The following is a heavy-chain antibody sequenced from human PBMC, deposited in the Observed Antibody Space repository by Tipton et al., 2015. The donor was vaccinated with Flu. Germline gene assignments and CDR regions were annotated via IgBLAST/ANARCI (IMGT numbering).Heavy chain of an antibody. Sequence: TLSLTCSVSGGSVGSPYYWNWIRQSPGKGLEWIGYIYNSQYTKYNPSLKSRVTISVDTSKKQFSLQLRSVTAADTAVYYCARDPSLGMPDFFDYWGQGTLVTASS. J-gene: IGHJ4*02. CDR2: IYNSQYT. CDR3: ARDPSLGMPDFFDY. CDR1: GGSVGSPYY. D-gene: IGHD2-2*01. V-gene: IGHV4-61*01.